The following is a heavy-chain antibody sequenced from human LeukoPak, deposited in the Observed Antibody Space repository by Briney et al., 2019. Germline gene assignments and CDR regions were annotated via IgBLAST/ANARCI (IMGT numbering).Heavy chain of an antibody. D-gene: IGHD6-13*01. CDR1: GGTFSSYA. Sequence: SVKVSCKASGGTFSSYAISWVRQAPGQGLEWMGRIIPIFGTANYAQKFQGRVTINTDESTSTAYMELSSLRSEDTDVYYCARETQQHYYYYYMDVWGKGTTVTVSS. J-gene: IGHJ6*03. CDR3: ARETQQHYYYYYMDV. CDR2: IIPIFGTA. V-gene: IGHV1-69*05.